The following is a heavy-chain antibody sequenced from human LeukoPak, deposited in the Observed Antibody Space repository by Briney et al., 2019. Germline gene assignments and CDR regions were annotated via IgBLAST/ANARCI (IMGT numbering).Heavy chain of an antibody. D-gene: IGHD1-26*01. CDR2: IYTSGST. Sequence: PSETLSLTCTVSGGSISSGSYYWSWIRQPAGKGLEWIGRIYTSGSTNYNPSLKSRVTMSVDTSKKQFFLKLSSVTAADTAVYYCARDFTDSGSSLVYYYYYYMDVWGKGTTVTVSS. CDR1: GGSISSGSYY. CDR3: ARDFTDSGSSLVYYYYYYMDV. J-gene: IGHJ6*03. V-gene: IGHV4-61*02.